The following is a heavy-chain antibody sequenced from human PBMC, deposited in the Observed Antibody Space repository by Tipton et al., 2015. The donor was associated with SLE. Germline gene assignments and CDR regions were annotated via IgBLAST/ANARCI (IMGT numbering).Heavy chain of an antibody. J-gene: IGHJ4*02. Sequence: LRLSCTVSGGSIIRGSYYWSWIRQPAGKGLEWIGRIYTSGSTNYNPSLKSRVTITVDKSKDQLSLKLSSVTAADTALYYCARPNESGDWFFQYWGQGALVTVSS. V-gene: IGHV4-61*02. CDR1: GGSIIRGSYY. CDR3: ARPNESGDWFFQY. D-gene: IGHD3-9*01. CDR2: IYTSGST.